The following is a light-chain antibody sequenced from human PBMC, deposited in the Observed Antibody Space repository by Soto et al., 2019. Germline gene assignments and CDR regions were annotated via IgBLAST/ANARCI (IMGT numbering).Light chain of an antibody. CDR3: LQDNNYPWT. J-gene: IGKJ1*01. CDR1: QGIRND. Sequence: AIQMTQSPSSLSASVGDRVTITCRASQGIRNDLGWYQQKPGEAPKLLIYDASSLQSGVPSRFSGTGSGTDFTLTISSLQPVDFATYYCLQDNNYPWTFGQGTKVEIK. CDR2: DAS. V-gene: IGKV1-6*01.